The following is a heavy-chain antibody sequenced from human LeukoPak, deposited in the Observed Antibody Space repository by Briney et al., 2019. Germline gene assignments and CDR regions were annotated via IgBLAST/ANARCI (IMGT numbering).Heavy chain of an antibody. D-gene: IGHD2-2*01. Sequence: GGSLRLSCAASGFTFSSYSMNWVRQAPGKGLEWVSSISSSSSYIYYADSVKGRFTISRDNAKNSLYLQMNSLRAEDTAVYYCARDRTSSRLGYFDLWGRGTLVTVSS. CDR1: GFTFSSYS. V-gene: IGHV3-21*01. CDR3: ARDRTSSRLGYFDL. J-gene: IGHJ2*01. CDR2: ISSSSSYI.